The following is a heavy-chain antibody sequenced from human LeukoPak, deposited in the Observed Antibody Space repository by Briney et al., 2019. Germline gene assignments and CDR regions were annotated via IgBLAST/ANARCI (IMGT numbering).Heavy chain of an antibody. D-gene: IGHD2-15*01. V-gene: IGHV3-49*03. J-gene: IGHJ4*02. CDR2: IRSKAYGGTT. CDR3: TRDPGYCSGGSCYGDY. CDR1: AFTFRTYW. Sequence: GGSLRLSCAASAFTFRTYWMTWFRQAPGKGLEWVGFIRSKAYGGTTEYAASVKGRFTISRDDSKSIAYLQMNSLKTEDTAVYYCTRDPGYCSGGSCYGDYWGQGTLVTVSS.